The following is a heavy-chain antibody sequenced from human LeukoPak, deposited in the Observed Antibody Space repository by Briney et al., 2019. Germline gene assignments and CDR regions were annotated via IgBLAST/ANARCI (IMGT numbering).Heavy chain of an antibody. V-gene: IGHV4-34*01. Sequence: PSETLSLTCAVYGGSFSGYYWSWIRQPPGKGLEWIGEINHSGSTNYNPSLKSRVTISVDTSKNQFSLKLSSVTAADTAVYYCARRITDYYDSSDPGAFDIWGQGTMVAVSS. CDR3: ARRITDYYDSSDPGAFDI. CDR1: GGSFSGYY. CDR2: INHSGST. J-gene: IGHJ3*02. D-gene: IGHD3-22*01.